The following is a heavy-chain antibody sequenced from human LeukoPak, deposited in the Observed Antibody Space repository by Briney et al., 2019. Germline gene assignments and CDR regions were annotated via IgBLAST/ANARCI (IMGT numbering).Heavy chain of an antibody. D-gene: IGHD3-9*01. CDR3: ARGKDILTGYWGADYYYYMDV. J-gene: IGHJ6*03. V-gene: IGHV4-34*01. CDR2: INHSGST. Sequence: NPSETLSLTCAVYGGSFSGYYWSWIRQPPGNGLEWIGEINHSGSTNYNPSLKSRVTISVDTSKNQFSLKLSSVTAADTAVYYCARGKDILTGYWGADYYYYMDVWGKGTTVTVSS. CDR1: GGSFSGYY.